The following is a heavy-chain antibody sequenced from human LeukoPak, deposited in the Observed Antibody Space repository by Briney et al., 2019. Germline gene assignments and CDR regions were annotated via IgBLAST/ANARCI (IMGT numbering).Heavy chain of an antibody. CDR1: GFTFSNYA. J-gene: IGHJ4*02. CDR3: AKGLFSGSYWSPGDY. D-gene: IGHD1-26*01. CDR2: INDSGGST. Sequence: GGSLRLSCAASGFTFSNYAMSWVRQAPGKGLEWVSAINDSGGSTYYADSVKGRFTISRDNSKNTLYLQMNSLRAEDTAVYYCAKGLFSGSYWSPGDYWGQGTLVTVSS. V-gene: IGHV3-23*01.